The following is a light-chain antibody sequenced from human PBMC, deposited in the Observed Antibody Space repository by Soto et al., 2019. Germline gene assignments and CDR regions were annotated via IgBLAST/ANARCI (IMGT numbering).Light chain of an antibody. CDR1: QGVSKTY. CDR2: AAS. V-gene: IGKV3-20*01. Sequence: EIVLTQSPGTLSLSPGERATLSCRASQGVSKTYLAWYQQKPGQAPRLLLYAASSTATGIPDRFIGSGSWTSFTLTISSLEPEDFAVYYCQQFASSLYTFGQGTKLDIK. J-gene: IGKJ2*01. CDR3: QQFASSLYT.